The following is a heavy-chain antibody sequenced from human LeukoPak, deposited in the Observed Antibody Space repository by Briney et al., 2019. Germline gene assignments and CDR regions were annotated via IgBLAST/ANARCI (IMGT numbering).Heavy chain of an antibody. CDR2: ISSNGGRT. CDR3: VKYESSGDAD. J-gene: IGHJ4*02. D-gene: IGHD2-15*01. CDR1: GFTFSSYA. Sequence: PGGSLRLSCSASGFTFSSYAMHWVRQAPGKGLEYVSAISSNGGRTYYADSVKGRFTISGDNSKNTLYVQMSSLRAEDTAVYYCVKYESSGDADWGQGTLVTVSS. V-gene: IGHV3-64*05.